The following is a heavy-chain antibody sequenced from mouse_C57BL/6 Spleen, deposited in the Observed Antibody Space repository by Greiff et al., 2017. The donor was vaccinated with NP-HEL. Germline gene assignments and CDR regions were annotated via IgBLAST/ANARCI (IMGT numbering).Heavy chain of an antibody. D-gene: IGHD1-1*01. CDR3: ARSGSSQSHYFDY. V-gene: IGHV5-12*01. CDR2: ISTGGGST. CDR1: GFTFSDYY. J-gene: IGHJ2*01. Sequence: EVMLVESGGGLVQPGGSLKLSCAASGFTFSDYYMYWVRQTPEKRLEWVAYISTGGGSTYYPDTVKGRFTITRDNAKNTLYLQMSRLKSEDTAMYYCARSGSSQSHYFDYWGQGTTLTVSS.